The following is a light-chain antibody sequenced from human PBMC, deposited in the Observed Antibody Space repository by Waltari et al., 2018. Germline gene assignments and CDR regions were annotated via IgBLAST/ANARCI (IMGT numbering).Light chain of an antibody. V-gene: IGKV2-28*01. CDR3: MQVLQTPLT. Sequence: DIMMTQSPLSLPVTPGEPASISCRSSQSLLDSNGYNYLDWYLQKQGQSPQLLIYLGSNRASGVPDRFSGSGSGTDFTLKISRVEAEDVGVYFCMQVLQTPLTFGQGTKVEIK. CDR1: QSLLDSNGYNY. J-gene: IGKJ1*01. CDR2: LGS.